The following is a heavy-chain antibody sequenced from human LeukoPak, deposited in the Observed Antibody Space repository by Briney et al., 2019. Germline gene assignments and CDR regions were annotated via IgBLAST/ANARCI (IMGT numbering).Heavy chain of an antibody. CDR3: ARDVVAAVGTWDY. CDR2: MYYSGSA. Sequence: SSETLSLTCIVYGGSMSGYFWSWIRQPPGQGLEWIGYMYYSGSANYNPSLKSRVSISVDASKHQVALALSSGTAADTAVYYCARDVVAAVGTWDYWGQGTLVTVSS. J-gene: IGHJ4*02. CDR1: GGSMSGYF. D-gene: IGHD6-13*01. V-gene: IGHV4-59*12.